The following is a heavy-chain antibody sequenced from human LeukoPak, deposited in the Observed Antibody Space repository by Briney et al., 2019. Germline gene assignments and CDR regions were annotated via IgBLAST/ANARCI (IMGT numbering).Heavy chain of an antibody. CDR1: GFTFTAYL. CDR3: VRESEYYFDHSASFDY. V-gene: IGHV3-30-3*01. Sequence: GGSLRLSCAASGFTFTAYLIHWVRQAPGKGLEWVAVMSSDGNAMFYADSVKGRFTISRDNSKDTLYLQMNSLRAEDTAVYYCVRESEYYFDHSASFDYWGQGTLVTVSS. D-gene: IGHD3-22*01. J-gene: IGHJ4*02. CDR2: MSSDGNAM.